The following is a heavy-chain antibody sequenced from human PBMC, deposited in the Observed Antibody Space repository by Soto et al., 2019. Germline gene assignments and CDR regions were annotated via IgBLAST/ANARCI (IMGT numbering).Heavy chain of an antibody. CDR1: GFTFSSYG. Sequence: GGSLRLSCAASGFTFSSYGMHWVRQAPGKGLEWVAVISYDGSNKYYADSVKGRFTISRDNSKNTLYLQMNSLRAEDTAVYYCAKDATFSSGWNNWFDPWGQGTLVTVSS. J-gene: IGHJ5*02. CDR3: AKDATFSSGWNNWFDP. CDR2: ISYDGSNK. D-gene: IGHD6-19*01. V-gene: IGHV3-30*18.